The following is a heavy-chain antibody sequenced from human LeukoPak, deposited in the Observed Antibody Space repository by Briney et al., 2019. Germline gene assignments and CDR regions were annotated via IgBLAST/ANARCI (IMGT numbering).Heavy chain of an antibody. CDR3: ARGYLNYYGSGSYYTFDY. CDR2: MNPNSGNT. CDR1: GHTFTSYD. Sequence: ASVKVSCKASGHTFTSYDINWVRQATGQGLEWMGWMNPNSGNTGYAQKFQGRVTMTRNTSISTAYMELSSLRSEDTAVYYCARGYLNYYGSGSYYTFDYWGQGTLVTVSS. V-gene: IGHV1-8*01. D-gene: IGHD3-10*01. J-gene: IGHJ4*02.